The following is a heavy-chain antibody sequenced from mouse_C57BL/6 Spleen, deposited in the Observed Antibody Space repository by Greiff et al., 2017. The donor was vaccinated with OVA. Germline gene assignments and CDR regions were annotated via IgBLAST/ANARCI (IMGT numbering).Heavy chain of an antibody. J-gene: IGHJ2*01. D-gene: IGHD1-1*01. Sequence: QVTLKVSGPGILQPSQSLSLTCSFSGFSLSTFGMGVGWIRQPSGKGLEWLAHIWWDDDKYYNPALKSRLTLSKDTSKNQVFLKIANVDTADTATYYCARSYYYGSSYFDYWGQGTTLTVSS. CDR3: ARSYYYGSSYFDY. CDR1: GFSLSTFGMG. V-gene: IGHV8-8*01. CDR2: IWWDDDK.